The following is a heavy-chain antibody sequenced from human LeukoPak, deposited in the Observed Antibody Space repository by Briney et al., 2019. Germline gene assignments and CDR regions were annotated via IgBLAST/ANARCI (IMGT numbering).Heavy chain of an antibody. Sequence: ASVKVSCKASGGTFSSYAISWVRQAPGQGLEWMGGIIPIFGTANYAQKFQGRVTITADKSTSTAYMELSSLRSEDTAVYYCAIGDYDSSGYYYQSLAYYFDYWGQGTLVTVSS. CDR1: GGTFSSYA. CDR2: IIPIFGTA. D-gene: IGHD3-22*01. CDR3: AIGDYDSSGYYYQSLAYYFDY. J-gene: IGHJ4*02. V-gene: IGHV1-69*06.